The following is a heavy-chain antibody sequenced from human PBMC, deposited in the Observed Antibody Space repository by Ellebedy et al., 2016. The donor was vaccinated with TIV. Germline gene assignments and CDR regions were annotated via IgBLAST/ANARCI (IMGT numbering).Heavy chain of an antibody. CDR3: AKLMWIQLWSQYFDY. Sequence: PGGSLRLSCAASGFTFSSYGMHRVRQAPGKGLEWVAVISYDGSNKYYADSVKGRFTISRDNSKNTLYLQMNSLRAEDTAVYYCAKLMWIQLWSQYFDYWGQGTLVTVSS. CDR1: GFTFSSYG. V-gene: IGHV3-30*18. J-gene: IGHJ4*02. D-gene: IGHD5-18*01. CDR2: ISYDGSNK.